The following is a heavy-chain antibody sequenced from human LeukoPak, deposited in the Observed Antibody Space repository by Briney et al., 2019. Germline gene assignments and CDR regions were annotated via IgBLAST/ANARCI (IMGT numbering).Heavy chain of an antibody. J-gene: IGHJ4*02. V-gene: IGHV1-18*04. CDR3: ARSPRSVVVVAATPYDY. CDR2: ISAYNGNT. Sequence: GASVKVSCKASGYTFTSYDISWVRQAPGQGLEWMGWISAYNGNTNYAQKLQGRVTMTTDTSTSTAYMELRSLRSDDTAVYYCARSPRSVVVVAATPYDYWGQGTLVTVSS. CDR1: GYTFTSYD. D-gene: IGHD2-15*01.